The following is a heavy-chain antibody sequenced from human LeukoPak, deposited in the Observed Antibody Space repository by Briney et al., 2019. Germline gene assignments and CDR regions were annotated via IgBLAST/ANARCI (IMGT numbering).Heavy chain of an antibody. D-gene: IGHD6-19*01. CDR1: GFTFSNYN. CDR3: ARGYSSGWYPNYMDV. V-gene: IGHV3-23*01. Sequence: GGSLRLSCAASGFTFSNYNMNWVRQAPGKGLEWVSAISGRGGSTFYADSVKGRFTISRDNSKNTLYLHMNSLRAEDTALYYCARGYSSGWYPNYMDVWGKGTTVTVSS. CDR2: ISGRGGST. J-gene: IGHJ6*03.